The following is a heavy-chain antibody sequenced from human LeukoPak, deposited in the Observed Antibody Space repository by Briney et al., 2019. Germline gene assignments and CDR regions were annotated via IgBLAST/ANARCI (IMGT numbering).Heavy chain of an antibody. Sequence: ASVKVSCKASGYTFTSYDINWVRQATGQGLEWMGWMNPNSGNTGYAQKFQGRVTMTRNTSISTAYMELSSLRSEDTAVYYCATPSVSLAVDNSFNYWGQGTLVTVSS. D-gene: IGHD6-19*01. CDR2: MNPNSGNT. J-gene: IGHJ4*02. V-gene: IGHV1-8*01. CDR1: GYTFTSYD. CDR3: ATPSVSLAVDNSFNY.